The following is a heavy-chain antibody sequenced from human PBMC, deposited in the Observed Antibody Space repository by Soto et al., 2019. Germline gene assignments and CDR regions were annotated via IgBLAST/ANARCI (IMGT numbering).Heavy chain of an antibody. CDR1: GFTFSSYS. D-gene: IGHD4-17*01. Sequence: GGSLRLSCAASGFTFSSYSMNWVRQAPGKGLEWVSYISSSSSTIYYADSVKGRFTISRDNAKNSLYLQMNSLRAEDTAVYYCARDRTTVTKDYYYYYMDVWGKGTTVTVSS. J-gene: IGHJ6*03. CDR3: ARDRTTVTKDYYYYYMDV. CDR2: ISSSSSTI. V-gene: IGHV3-48*01.